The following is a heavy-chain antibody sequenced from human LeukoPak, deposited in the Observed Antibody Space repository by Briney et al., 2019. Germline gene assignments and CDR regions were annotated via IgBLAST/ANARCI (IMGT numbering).Heavy chain of an antibody. Sequence: PGGSLRLSCATSGFIFSNSWMAWVRQAPGKGLEWVANINPDGSEEYYSDSMNGRLSISRDNAKNSVYLQMNTLGAEDTAVYYCARHVNYNRCDYWGQGTLVTVSS. V-gene: IGHV3-7*01. J-gene: IGHJ4*02. CDR2: INPDGSEE. D-gene: IGHD5-24*01. CDR3: ARHVNYNRCDY. CDR1: GFIFSNSW.